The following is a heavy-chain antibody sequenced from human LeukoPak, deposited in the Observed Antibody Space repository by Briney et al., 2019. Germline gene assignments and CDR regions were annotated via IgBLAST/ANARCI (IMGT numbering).Heavy chain of an antibody. Sequence: ASVKVSCKASGYTFTGYYMHWVRQAPGQGLEWMGWINPNSGGTNYAQKFQGRVTMTRDTSISTAYTELSRLRSDDTAVYYCARDQYSSGDHIDYWGQGTLVTVSS. V-gene: IGHV1-2*02. D-gene: IGHD6-19*01. CDR2: INPNSGGT. CDR1: GYTFTGYY. CDR3: ARDQYSSGDHIDY. J-gene: IGHJ4*02.